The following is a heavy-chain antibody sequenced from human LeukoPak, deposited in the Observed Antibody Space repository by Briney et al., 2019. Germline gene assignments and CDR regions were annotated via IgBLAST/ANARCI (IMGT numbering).Heavy chain of an antibody. CDR1: GYTFTGYY. CDR2: INPYSGGT. D-gene: IGHD3-22*01. CDR3: ARDMNPRTITMIVVVTSPDY. Sequence: ASVKVSCKASGYTFTGYYMHWVRQAPGQGLEWMGWINPYSGGTNYAQKFQGRVTMTRDTSISTAYMELSRLRSDDTAVYYCARDMNPRTITMIVVVTSPDYWGQGTLVTVSS. J-gene: IGHJ4*02. V-gene: IGHV1-2*02.